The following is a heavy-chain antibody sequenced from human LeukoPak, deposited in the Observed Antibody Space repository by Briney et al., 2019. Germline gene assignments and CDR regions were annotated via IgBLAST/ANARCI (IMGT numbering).Heavy chain of an antibody. Sequence: PGRSLRLSCAASGFTFSSYAMHWVRQAPGKGLEWVAVISYDGSNEYYADSVKGRFTISRDNSKNTLYLQMNSLRAEDTAVYYCARGARHTTIWYSLDYWGQGTLVTVSS. V-gene: IGHV3-30-3*01. J-gene: IGHJ4*02. D-gene: IGHD6-13*01. CDR3: ARGARHTTIWYSLDY. CDR2: ISYDGSNE. CDR1: GFTFSSYA.